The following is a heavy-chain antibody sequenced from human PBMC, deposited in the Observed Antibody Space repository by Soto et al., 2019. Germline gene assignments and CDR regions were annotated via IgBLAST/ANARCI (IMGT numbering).Heavy chain of an antibody. Sequence: QVQLVQSGAEVKKPGSSVKVSCKASGGTFSSYAISWVRQAPGQGLEWMGGIIPIFGTANYAQKFQGRVTITADESTSTAYMELSSLRSEDTVVYYCARGYRPIVATMLTLDYWGQGTLVTVSS. CDR3: ARGYRPIVATMLTLDY. D-gene: IGHD5-12*01. CDR2: IIPIFGTA. CDR1: GGTFSSYA. V-gene: IGHV1-69*12. J-gene: IGHJ4*02.